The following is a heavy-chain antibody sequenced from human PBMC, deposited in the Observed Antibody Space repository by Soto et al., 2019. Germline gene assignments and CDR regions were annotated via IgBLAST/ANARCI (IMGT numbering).Heavy chain of an antibody. Sequence: QLQLQESGPGLVKPSETLSLTCTVSGGSISSSSYYWGWIRQPPGKGLEWIGSIYYSGSTYYNPSLKSRVTISVDTSKNQFSLKLSSVTAADTAVYYCARHWGTTVWFDPWGQGTLVTVSS. CDR1: GGSISSSSYY. CDR3: ARHWGTTVWFDP. CDR2: IYYSGST. J-gene: IGHJ5*02. D-gene: IGHD4-4*01. V-gene: IGHV4-39*01.